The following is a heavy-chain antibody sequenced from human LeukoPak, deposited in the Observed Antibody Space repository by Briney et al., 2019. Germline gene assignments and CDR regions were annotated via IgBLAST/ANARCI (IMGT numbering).Heavy chain of an antibody. CDR1: GFTFSNYN. Sequence: TGGSLRLSCAASGFTFSNYNMNWVRQAPGKGLEWVSYISSSGSSIYYADSAKGRFTISRDNAKNSLYLQMNSLRGEDTAIYYCARERIRFCSGGTCYSDSTFDYWGQGTLVTVSS. CDR2: ISSSGSSI. V-gene: IGHV3-48*01. CDR3: ARERIRFCSGGTCYSDSTFDY. J-gene: IGHJ4*02. D-gene: IGHD2-15*01.